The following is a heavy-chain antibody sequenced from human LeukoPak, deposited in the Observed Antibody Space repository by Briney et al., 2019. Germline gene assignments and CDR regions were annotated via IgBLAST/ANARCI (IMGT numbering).Heavy chain of an antibody. CDR2: INTYNGNT. D-gene: IGHD1-26*01. J-gene: IGHJ4*02. CDR1: GYRFSDYG. CDR3: ARDLGEGARRDLDF. V-gene: IGHV1-18*01. Sequence: ASVKVSCKTSGYRFSDYGISWVRQAPGQGLQWMGWINTYNGNTENAQSLQGRATMTIDTATATAYLELRSLVSDDTAVYYCARDLGEGARRDLDFWGQGTLVTVPS.